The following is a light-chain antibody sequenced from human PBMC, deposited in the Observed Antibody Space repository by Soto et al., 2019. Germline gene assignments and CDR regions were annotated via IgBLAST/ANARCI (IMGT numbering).Light chain of an antibody. CDR3: QQRSNWPPT. J-gene: IGKJ2*01. V-gene: IGKV3-11*01. CDR1: QSVRSY. CDR2: DAS. Sequence: EIVLTQSPATLSLSPGERATLSCRASQSVRSYLAWYQQKHGQAPRLLIYDASNRATGIPARFSGGGSGTDFTLTISSLEPEDFAVYYCQQRSNWPPTFGQGTKLEIE.